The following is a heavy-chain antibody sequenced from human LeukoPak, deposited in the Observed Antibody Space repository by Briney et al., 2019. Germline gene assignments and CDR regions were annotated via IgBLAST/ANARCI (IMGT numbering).Heavy chain of an antibody. D-gene: IGHD3-22*01. J-gene: IGHJ5*01. Sequence: GGSLRLSCAASGSTFSTYDMSWVRQAPGKGLEWVSLIYRGDKTHYADSVKDRFTIFRVTSRNTLYLQMNSLRVEDTGVYYRAKSGYHFTDNWFDSWGQGTLVTVSS. V-gene: IGHV3-66*01. CDR3: AKSGYHFTDNWFDS. CDR1: GSTFSTYD. CDR2: IYRGDKT.